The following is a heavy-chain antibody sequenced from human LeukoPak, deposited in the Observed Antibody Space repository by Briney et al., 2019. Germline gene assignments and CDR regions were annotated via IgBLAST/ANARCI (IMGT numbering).Heavy chain of an antibody. CDR3: ARDPEAGTASDYYYYGMDV. V-gene: IGHV3-33*08. D-gene: IGHD6-19*01. CDR1: GFTFSSYW. Sequence: GGSLRLSCAASGFTFSSYWMSWVRQAPGKGLEWVAVIWYDGSNKYYADSVKGRFTISRDNSKNTLYLQMNSLRAEDTAVYYCARDPEAGTASDYYYYGMDVWGQGTTVTVSS. J-gene: IGHJ6*02. CDR2: IWYDGSNK.